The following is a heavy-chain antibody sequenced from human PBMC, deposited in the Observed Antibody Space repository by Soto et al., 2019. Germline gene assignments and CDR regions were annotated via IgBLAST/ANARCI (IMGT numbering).Heavy chain of an antibody. Sequence: QVQLQESGPGLVKPSQTLSLTCTVSGGSFSSGGYYWSWIRQHPGRGLEWIGYIYYSGSTYYNPSLKSLVTISVDTSKNQFSLRLSSVTAEESAVYYCARPILTGYSTDAFDIWGQGTMVTVSS. CDR1: GGSFSSGGYY. D-gene: IGHD3-9*01. CDR3: ARPILTGYSTDAFDI. V-gene: IGHV4-31*01. J-gene: IGHJ3*02. CDR2: IYYSGST.